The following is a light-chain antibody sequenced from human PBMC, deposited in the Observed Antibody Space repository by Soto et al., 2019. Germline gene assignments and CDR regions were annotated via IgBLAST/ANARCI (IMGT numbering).Light chain of an antibody. Sequence: TQSPSFLSPSLGESVTITCLASQSLRTNSLAWYQQKPGQAPRLLIYGASTRAPSIPAKFSGGGSGTEFTLTISSLQSEDFAIYYCQQYKNGWTFGQGTKVDIK. CDR3: QQYKNGWT. CDR2: GAS. V-gene: IGKV3-15*01. CDR1: QSLRTN. J-gene: IGKJ1*01.